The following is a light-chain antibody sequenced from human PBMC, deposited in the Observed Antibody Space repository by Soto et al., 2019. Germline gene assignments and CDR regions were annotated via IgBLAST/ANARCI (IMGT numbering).Light chain of an antibody. V-gene: IGKV3-11*01. J-gene: IGKJ4*01. Sequence: EIVLTQSPAILSLARGERATLSCRASQSVSNYLAWYQQKPGQAPRLLIYDASNRATGIPARFSGSGSGTDFILTIGSLEPEDFAVYYCHQRSYWRGLSFGGGTKVEIK. CDR1: QSVSNY. CDR3: HQRSYWRGLS. CDR2: DAS.